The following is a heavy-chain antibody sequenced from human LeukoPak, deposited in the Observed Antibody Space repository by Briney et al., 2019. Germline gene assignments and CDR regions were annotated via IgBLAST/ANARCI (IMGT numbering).Heavy chain of an antibody. CDR3: AKDAGSWYVDY. V-gene: IGHV3-23*01. Sequence: PGGSLRLSCAASGFTFKNYAMSWVRQAPGKGLEWVSTISGSGGSTYYADSVKGRFTISRDNFKNTLYLQMNSLRAEDTAIYYCAKDAGSWYVDYWGQGALVTVSS. CDR1: GFTFKNYA. CDR2: ISGSGGST. D-gene: IGHD6-13*01. J-gene: IGHJ4*02.